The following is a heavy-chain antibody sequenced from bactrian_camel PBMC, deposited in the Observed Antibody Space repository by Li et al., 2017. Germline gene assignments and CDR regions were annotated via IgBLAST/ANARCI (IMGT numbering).Heavy chain of an antibody. Sequence: HVQLVESGGGLVQPGGSLRLSCTISGLSFGDSDISWYRQGVDNDCRLVSTISSDGSEYYADSVKGRFTISQDKSKNRVDLLMNSLKPEDTAVYYCAAGSGVYWDPSKCHYNDWGQGTQVTVS. J-gene: IGHJ4*01. CDR3: AAGSGVYWDPSKCHYND. V-gene: IGHV3S55*01. CDR2: ISSDGSE. CDR1: GLSFGDSD. D-gene: IGHD8*01.